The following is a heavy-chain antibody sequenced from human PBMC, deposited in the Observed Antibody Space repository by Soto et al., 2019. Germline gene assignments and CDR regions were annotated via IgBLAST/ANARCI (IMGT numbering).Heavy chain of an antibody. J-gene: IGHJ4*01. CDR1: GFTFSIYC. CDR3: ARDRFGMVRGVDRFDY. V-gene: IGHV3-7*01. CDR2: IKQDGSEK. Sequence: AGALRLSCASAGFTFSIYCMIWFRQAPGKGLEWLANIKQDGSEKYYVDSVKGRFTISRDNAKNSLYLQMNSLRAEDTAVYYCARDRFGMVRGVDRFDYWGHGTLVTAPQ. D-gene: IGHD3-10*01.